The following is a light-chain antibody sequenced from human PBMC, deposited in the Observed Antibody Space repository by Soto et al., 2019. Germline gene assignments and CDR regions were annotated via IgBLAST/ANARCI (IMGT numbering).Light chain of an antibody. CDR2: GAS. CDR3: QQYHRWRT. V-gene: IGKV3-15*01. Sequence: IMKTQPLATLSVSAGERATLSCRASQSIDRKLAWYQQRPGQAPRLLIYGASTRATGIPARFSGSGSGTEFTLTISGLQSEDFGVFYCQQYHRWRTFGQGTKVDI. CDR1: QSIDRK. J-gene: IGKJ1*01.